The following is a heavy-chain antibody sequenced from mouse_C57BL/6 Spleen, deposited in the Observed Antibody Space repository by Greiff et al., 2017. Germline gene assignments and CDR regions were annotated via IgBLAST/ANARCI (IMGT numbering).Heavy chain of an antibody. CDR1: GYSITSGYY. V-gene: IGHV3-6*01. J-gene: IGHJ2*01. D-gene: IGHD1-1*01. CDR3: ARAPYYYGSSGYFDY. CDR2: ISYDGSN. Sequence: VQLKESGPGLVKPSQSLSLTCSVTGYSITSGYYWNWIRQFPGNKLEWMGYISYDGSNNYNPSLKNRISITRDTSKNQFFLKLNSVTTEDTATYYCARAPYYYGSSGYFDYWGQGTTLTVSS.